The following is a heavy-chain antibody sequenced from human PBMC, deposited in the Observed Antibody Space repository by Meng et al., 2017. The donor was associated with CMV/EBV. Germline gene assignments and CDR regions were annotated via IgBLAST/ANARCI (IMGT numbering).Heavy chain of an antibody. CDR3: ARAHDFWSSYYS. Sequence: GESLKISCAASGFTFSSYWMHWVRQAPGKGLVWVSRINSDGSSTSYADSVKGRFTISRDNAKNTLYLQMNSLRAEDTAVYYCARAHDFWSSYYSWGQGTLVTVSS. V-gene: IGHV3-74*01. CDR2: INSDGSST. J-gene: IGHJ5*02. CDR1: GFTFSSYW. D-gene: IGHD3-3*01.